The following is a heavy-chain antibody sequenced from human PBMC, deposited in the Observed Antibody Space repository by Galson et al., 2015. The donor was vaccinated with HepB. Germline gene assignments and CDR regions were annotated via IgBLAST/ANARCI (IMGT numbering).Heavy chain of an antibody. J-gene: IGHJ5*02. V-gene: IGHV5-10-1*01. CDR2: IDPSDSYT. Sequence: QSGAEVKKPGESLRISCKGSGYRIANYYINWVRQMPGKGLEWVGRIDPSDSYTNYNPTFQGHVTISADKSITTAYLQWSSLKASDTAMYYCASLFCTSTNCYDWFDIWGQGTLVTVSS. CDR1: GYRIANYY. D-gene: IGHD2/OR15-2a*01. CDR3: ASLFCTSTNCYDWFDI.